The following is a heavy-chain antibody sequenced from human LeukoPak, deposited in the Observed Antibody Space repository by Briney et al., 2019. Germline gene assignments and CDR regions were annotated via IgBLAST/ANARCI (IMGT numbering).Heavy chain of an antibody. CDR1: GYSFTTYW. V-gene: IGHV5-51*01. J-gene: IGHJ4*02. CDR3: ARGLEITTSGYFDY. CDR2: IYPSDSDT. Sequence: GESLKISCKGSGYSFTTYWIGWVRQMPGKGLEWLGIIYPSDSDTRYSPSFRGRVTISADKSISTAYLQWSSLKASDTAMYYCARGLEITTSGYFDYWGQGILVSVSS. D-gene: IGHD4-11*01.